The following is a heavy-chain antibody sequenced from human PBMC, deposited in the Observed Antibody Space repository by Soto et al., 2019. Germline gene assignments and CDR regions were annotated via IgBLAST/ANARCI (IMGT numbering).Heavy chain of an antibody. CDR2: INVYNGHA. CDR3: ERLYSISGRYNWLDP. CDR1: GYTFTSYG. D-gene: IGHD5-18*01. J-gene: IGHJ5*02. V-gene: IGHV1-18*01. Sequence: QVQLVQSGAEVKKPGASVKVSCKASGYTFTSYGISWVRQAPGQGLEWMGWINVYNGHATYAQKFQGRVTMTRDKFAATAYMDLNSLPSDDTAVYFCERLYSISGRYNWLDPWGQGTRVTVSS.